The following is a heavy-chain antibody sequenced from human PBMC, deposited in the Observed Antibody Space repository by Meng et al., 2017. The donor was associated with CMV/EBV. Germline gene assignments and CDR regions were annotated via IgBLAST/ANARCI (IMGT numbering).Heavy chain of an antibody. CDR1: GFTFSNGW. V-gene: IGHV3-15*01. D-gene: IGHD3-10*01. J-gene: IGHJ4*02. Sequence: GESLKISGVASGFTFSNGWMNGVRPAPGKGLEWVARIKSKSVGVTTDYAAPVMGRFSISRDDSKNTLHLQKNSLKIEDTAVYYCTTEYYGSEFIYWGQGTMVTVSS. CDR2: IKSKSVGVTT. CDR3: TTEYYGSEFIY.